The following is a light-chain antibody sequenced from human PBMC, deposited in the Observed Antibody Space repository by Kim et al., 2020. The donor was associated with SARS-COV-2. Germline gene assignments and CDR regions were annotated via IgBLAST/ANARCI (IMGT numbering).Light chain of an antibody. CDR3: QQYGSSPMYT. V-gene: IGKV3-20*01. J-gene: IGKJ2*01. Sequence: FPGERATLSCRASQSVSSSDLAWYQQKPGQAPRLLIYGASSRATGIPDRFSGSGSGTDFTLTISRLEPEDFAVYYCQQYGSSPMYTFGQGTKLEIK. CDR2: GAS. CDR1: QSVSSSD.